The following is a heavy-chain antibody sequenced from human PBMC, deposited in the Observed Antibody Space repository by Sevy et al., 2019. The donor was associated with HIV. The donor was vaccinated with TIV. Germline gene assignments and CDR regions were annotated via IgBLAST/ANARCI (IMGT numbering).Heavy chain of an antibody. J-gene: IGHJ6*02. CDR1: GFTFSDYY. CDR2: ISSSGSTI. Sequence: GGSLRLSCAASGFTFSDYYMSWIRQAPGKGLEWVSYISSSGSTIYYADSVKGRFTISRDNAKKSLYLQINSLRAEDTAVYYCAKSTRITIFGVVIKGPYGMDVWGQGTTVTVSS. D-gene: IGHD3-3*01. CDR3: AKSTRITIFGVVIKGPYGMDV. V-gene: IGHV3-11*01.